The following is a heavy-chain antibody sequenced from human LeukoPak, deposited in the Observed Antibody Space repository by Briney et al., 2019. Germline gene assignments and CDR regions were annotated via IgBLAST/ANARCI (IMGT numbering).Heavy chain of an antibody. Sequence: SETLSLTCAVYGGSFSGYYWSWIRQPPGKGLEWIGEINHSGSTNYNPSLKSRVTISVDTSKNQFSLKLSSVTAADTAVYYCARGPGYRYYYDSNGYFYWGQGTLVTVSS. V-gene: IGHV4-34*01. D-gene: IGHD3-22*01. CDR3: ARGPGYRYYYDSNGYFY. CDR1: GGSFSGYY. CDR2: INHSGST. J-gene: IGHJ4*02.